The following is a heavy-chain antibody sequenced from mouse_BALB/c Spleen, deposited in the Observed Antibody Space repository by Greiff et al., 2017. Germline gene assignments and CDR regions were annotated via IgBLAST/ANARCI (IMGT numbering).Heavy chain of an antibody. CDR2: IYPGDGDT. D-gene: IGHD1-2*01. CDR1: GYTFTSYW. CDR3: AREGVTATAY. V-gene: IGHV1-87*01. Sequence: VKLLESGAELARPGASVKLSCKASGYTFTSYWMQWVKQRPGQGLEWIGAIYPGDGDTRYTQKFKGKATLTADKSSSTAYMQLSSLASEDSAVYYCAREGVTATAYGGQGTLVTVSA. J-gene: IGHJ3*01.